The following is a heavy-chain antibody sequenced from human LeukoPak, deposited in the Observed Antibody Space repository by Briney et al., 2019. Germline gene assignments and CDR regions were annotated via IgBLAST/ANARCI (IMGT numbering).Heavy chain of an antibody. V-gene: IGHV4-39*07. J-gene: IGHJ5*02. CDR1: GGSISSSSYY. D-gene: IGHD6-13*01. CDR2: IYYSGST. CDR3: ARDIGYSSSWSNWFDP. Sequence: PSETLSLTCTVSGGSISSSSYYWGWIRQPPGKGLEWIGSIYYSGSTSYNPSLKSRVTISVDTSKKQFSLKLSSVTAADTAVYYCARDIGYSSSWSNWFDPWGQGTLVTVSS.